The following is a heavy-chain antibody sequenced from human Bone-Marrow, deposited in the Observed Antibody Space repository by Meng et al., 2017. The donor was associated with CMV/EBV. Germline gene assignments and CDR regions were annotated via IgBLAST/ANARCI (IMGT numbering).Heavy chain of an antibody. CDR1: GGSISSSSYY. D-gene: IGHD6-6*01. CDR3: TRSPRSSSSPFDY. V-gene: IGHV4-39*07. CDR2: IYYSGST. J-gene: IGHJ4*02. Sequence: SETLSLTCTVSGGSISSSSYYWGWIRQPPGKGLEGIGSIYYSGSTYYNPSLKSRVTISLDTSKNQFSLKLTSVTAADTAVYYCTRSPRSSSSPFDYWGQGKLVNVAS.